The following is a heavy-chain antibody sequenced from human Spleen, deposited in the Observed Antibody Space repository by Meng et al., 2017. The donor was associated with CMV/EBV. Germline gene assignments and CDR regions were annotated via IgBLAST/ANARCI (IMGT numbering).Heavy chain of an antibody. V-gene: IGHV1-2*02. CDR1: GSTVTGYD. CDR3: ARVVPPARVKGWFDS. Sequence: SGSTVTGYDRHTVRQAPGQGMEWRGWINPNSGATKYAEKFQDRVTLTRNTSMSTAYMELSRLRSDDTAVYYCARVVPPARVKGWFDSWGHGTLVTVSS. D-gene: IGHD2-21*01. CDR2: INPNSGAT. J-gene: IGHJ5*01.